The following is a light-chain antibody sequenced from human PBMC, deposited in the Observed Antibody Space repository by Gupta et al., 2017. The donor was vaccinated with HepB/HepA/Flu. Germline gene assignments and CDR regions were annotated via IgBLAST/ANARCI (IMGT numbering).Light chain of an antibody. V-gene: IGKV4-1*01. CDR1: QSVLYSSNNKNY. CDR3: QQEDNTPYT. J-gene: IGKJ2*01. CDR2: WAS. Sequence: DIVMTQSPDSLAVSLGERATINCKSRQSVLYSSNNKNYLAWYQQKPGQPPKLLIYWASTRESGVPDRFSGSGSGTDFTLTISSLQAEDVAVYYCQQEDNTPYTFGQGTKLEIK.